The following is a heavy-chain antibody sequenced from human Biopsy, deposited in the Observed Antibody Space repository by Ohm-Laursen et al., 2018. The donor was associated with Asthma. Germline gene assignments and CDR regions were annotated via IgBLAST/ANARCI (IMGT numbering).Heavy chain of an antibody. Sequence: VKISCKSLGGTFNTYVIGWVRQAPGQGLEWMGGINSVFGTTTYPQKFQDRVTITADDSTSTVYMELSSLRSEDMAVYYCARKAGSCISRTCYSLDFWGQGTLVTVSS. CDR2: INSVFGTT. V-gene: IGHV1-69*13. CDR1: GGTFNTYV. J-gene: IGHJ4*02. D-gene: IGHD2-2*01. CDR3: ARKAGSCISRTCYSLDF.